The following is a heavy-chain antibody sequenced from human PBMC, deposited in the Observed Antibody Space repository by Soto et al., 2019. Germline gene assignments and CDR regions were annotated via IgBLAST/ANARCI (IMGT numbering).Heavy chain of an antibody. Sequence: EVHLLDSGGGLVQPGGSLRLSSAVSGFTFRTYVMSWVRQVPGKGLEWVAAISGSGDRTYYADSVKGRFTISRDNSKNTLFLQMNSLRAEDTAVYCWAKQFFDSWGQGTPVTVSS. J-gene: IGHJ4*02. V-gene: IGHV3-23*01. CDR1: GFTFRTYV. CDR2: ISGSGDRT. CDR3: AKQFFDS.